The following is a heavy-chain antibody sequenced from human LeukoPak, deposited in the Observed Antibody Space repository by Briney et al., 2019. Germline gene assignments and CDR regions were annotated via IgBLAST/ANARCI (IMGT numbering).Heavy chain of an antibody. J-gene: IGHJ4*02. D-gene: IGHD3-22*01. CDR3: ARDPYDSSGYPMGY. CDR1: GFTFSSYA. V-gene: IGHV3-30-3*01. Sequence: PGRTLRLSCAASGFTFSSYAIHWVRRAPGKGLEGVAGISYDGYNKKYADSVQGRFTISRDNSKNTLYLQMNSLRTEDTAVYYCARDPYDSSGYPMGYWGQGTLVTVSS. CDR2: ISYDGYNK.